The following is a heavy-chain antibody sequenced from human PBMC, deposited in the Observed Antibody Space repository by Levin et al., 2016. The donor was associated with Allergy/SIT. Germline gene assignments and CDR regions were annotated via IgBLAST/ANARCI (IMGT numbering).Heavy chain of an antibody. V-gene: IGHV3-15*01. CDR3: TSGYCSSTSCHKSNYFDY. Sequence: GGSLRLSCAASGFTFTNAWMTWVRQAPGKGLEWVGRIKSKADGGATDYAAPVKGRFTISRDDSKSTLYLQMNSLKSEDTALYYCTSGYCSSTSCHKSNYFDYWGQGTLVTVSS. D-gene: IGHD2-2*02. CDR2: IKSKADGGAT. J-gene: IGHJ4*02. CDR1: GFTFTNAW.